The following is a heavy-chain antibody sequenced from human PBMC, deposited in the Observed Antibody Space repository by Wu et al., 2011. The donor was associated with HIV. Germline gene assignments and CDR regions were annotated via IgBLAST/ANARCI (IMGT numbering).Heavy chain of an antibody. CDR1: GGTFSSYA. CDR2: IIPIFGTA. Sequence: EVKKPGSSMKVSCTASGGTFSSYAISWVRQAPGQGLEWMGRIIPIFGTAIYAHKFQGRLTITADKSSNTASMELTSLKSEDTAVYYCATDPTIAVAGTKSFWGRGTLVSVSS. V-gene: IGHV1-69*06. D-gene: IGHD6-19*01. J-gene: IGHJ4*02. CDR3: ATDPTIAVAGTKSF.